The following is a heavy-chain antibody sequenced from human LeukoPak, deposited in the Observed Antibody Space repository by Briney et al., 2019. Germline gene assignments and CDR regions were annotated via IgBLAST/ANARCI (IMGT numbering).Heavy chain of an antibody. CDR1: GYTFTGYY. CDR3: ARGTVVVVAATGYWFDP. V-gene: IGHV1-2*02. D-gene: IGHD2-15*01. CDR2: INPNSGGT. Sequence: ASVKVSCKASGYTFTGYYMHWVRQAPGQGLEWMGWINPNSGGTNYAQKFQGGATMTRDTSISTAYMELSRLRSDDTAVYYCARGTVVVVAATGYWFDPWGQGTLVTVSS. J-gene: IGHJ5*02.